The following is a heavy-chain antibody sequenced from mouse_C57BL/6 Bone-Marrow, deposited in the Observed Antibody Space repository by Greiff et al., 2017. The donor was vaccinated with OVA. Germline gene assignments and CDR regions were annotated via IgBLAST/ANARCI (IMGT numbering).Heavy chain of an antibody. CDR3: TSDDYDLDWYFDF. J-gene: IGHJ1*03. V-gene: IGHV14-1*01. Sequence: EVKLMESGAELVRPGASVKLSCTASGFNITDYYMHWVKQRPEQGLEWIGRIDPEGGDTEYAQKFQGKATMTADTSSNTAYLQLSSLTSEDTAVYYCTSDDYDLDWYFDFWGTGTTVTVSS. CDR2: IDPEGGDT. CDR1: GFNITDYY. D-gene: IGHD2-4*01.